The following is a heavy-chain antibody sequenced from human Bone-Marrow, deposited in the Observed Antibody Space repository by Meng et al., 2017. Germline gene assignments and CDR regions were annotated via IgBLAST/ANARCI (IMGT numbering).Heavy chain of an antibody. J-gene: IGHJ4*02. V-gene: IGHV7-4-1*02. CDR3: TRDGYSDCSSTSCFDY. CDR1: GYTFTHYA. CDR2: IDTNTGNP. D-gene: IGHD2-2*01. Sequence: QVQVVQSGYELKKPGASVKVSCKASGYTFTHYAINWLRQAPGQGLEWMGWIDTNTGNPTYAQGFTGRFVFSLDTSVSTAYLQISSLKADDTAVYYCTRDGYSDCSSTSCFDYWGQGTLVTVSS.